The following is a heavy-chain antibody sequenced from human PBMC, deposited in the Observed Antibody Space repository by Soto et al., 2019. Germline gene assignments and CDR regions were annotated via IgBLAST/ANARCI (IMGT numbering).Heavy chain of an antibody. V-gene: IGHV3-23*01. Sequence: EVQLLESGGGLVQPGGSLRLSCAASGFTFSSYAMSWVRQAPGKGLEWVSAISGSGGSTYYADSVKGRFTISRDNSKNTLYLQMNSLRAEDTAVYYCGGGEAYSSGWLSRWYFDYWGQGTLVTVSS. CDR3: GGGEAYSSGWLSRWYFDY. CDR1: GFTFSSYA. J-gene: IGHJ4*02. D-gene: IGHD6-19*01. CDR2: ISGSGGST.